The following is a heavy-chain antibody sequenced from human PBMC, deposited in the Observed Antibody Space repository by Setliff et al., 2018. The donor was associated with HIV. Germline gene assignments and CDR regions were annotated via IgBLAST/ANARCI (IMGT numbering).Heavy chain of an antibody. J-gene: IGHJ3*01. CDR3: AKQRYYDGNDGFDV. Sequence: GGSLRLSCAASGFTFSDHYMDWVRQAPGEGLEWVSAILSTGERTFYADSVKGRFTISRDNSKNTVYLQMNSLRAEDAAEYYCAKQRYYDGNDGFDVRGQGTMVTVSS. CDR2: ILSTGERT. V-gene: IGHV3-23*01. CDR1: GFTFSDHY. D-gene: IGHD3-3*01.